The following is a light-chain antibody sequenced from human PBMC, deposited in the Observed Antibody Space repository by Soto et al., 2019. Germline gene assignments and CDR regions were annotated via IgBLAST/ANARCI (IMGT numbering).Light chain of an antibody. Sequence: QSPMTEAASLSAPPPQSITVSGAAASNQAGKYNLVSGYQQPPGKAPQLMIYEVTKRPSGVTDRFSGSKSDNTAPLAISGLQAEDEADYYCCSYAGVAASYVFGTGTKVTVL. CDR1: SNQAGKYNL. V-gene: IGLV2-23*02. CDR2: EVT. J-gene: IGLJ1*01. CDR3: CSYAGVAASYV.